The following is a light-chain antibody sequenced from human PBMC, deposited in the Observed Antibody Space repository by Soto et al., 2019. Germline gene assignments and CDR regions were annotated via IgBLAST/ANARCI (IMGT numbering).Light chain of an antibody. CDR3: SSYTSSNTYV. J-gene: IGLJ1*01. Sequence: QSVLTQPASVSGSPGQSITMSCTGTSSDVGGYKYVSWYQQHPGKVPKLMIYEVSNRPSGVSNRFSGSKSGNTASLTISGLQAEDEADYYCSSYTSSNTYVFGTGTKV. V-gene: IGLV2-14*01. CDR2: EVS. CDR1: SSDVGGYKY.